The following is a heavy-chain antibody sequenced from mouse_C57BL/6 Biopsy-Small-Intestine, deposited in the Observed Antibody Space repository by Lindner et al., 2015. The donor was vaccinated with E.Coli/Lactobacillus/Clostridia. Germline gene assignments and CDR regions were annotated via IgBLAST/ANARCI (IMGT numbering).Heavy chain of an antibody. CDR1: GYTLTELS. J-gene: IGHJ4*01. CDR2: FDPEDDET. V-gene: IGHV1-18*01. Sequence: SVKVSCKVSGYTLTELSMHWVRQAPGKGLEWMGGFDPEDDETIYTQKFKGRVTITEDTSTDTAYMELSGLRSEDTAVYYCTTRFFRYFDWQRPTYFDYWGQGTPVTVSS. D-gene: IGHD1-1*01. CDR3: TTRFFRYFDWQRPTYFDY.